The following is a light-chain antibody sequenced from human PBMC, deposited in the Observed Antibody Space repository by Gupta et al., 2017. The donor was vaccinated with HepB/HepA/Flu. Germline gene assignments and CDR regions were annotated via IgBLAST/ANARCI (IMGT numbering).Light chain of an antibody. J-gene: IGLJ1*01. CDR1: SSDVGGYNY. Sequence: QSALTQPASVSGSPGQSITISCTGTSSDVGGYNYVSWYQQHPGKAPKLMIYDVSNRPSRVSNRFSGSKSGNTASLTISCLQAEDEADYYCSSYTSSSTPLYVFGTGTKVTVL. CDR3: SSYTSSSTPLYV. CDR2: DVS. V-gene: IGLV2-14*01.